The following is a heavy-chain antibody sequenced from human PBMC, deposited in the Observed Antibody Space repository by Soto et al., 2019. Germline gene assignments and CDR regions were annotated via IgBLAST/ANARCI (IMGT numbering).Heavy chain of an antibody. CDR2: IYYSGST. CDR3: ARSPIVVVPAAIGGMDV. CDR1: GGSISSYY. Sequence: PSETLSLTCTVSGGSISSYYLSWIRQPPGKGLEWIGYIYYSGSTDHNPSLKSRVTISVDTSKSQFSLKLSSVTAADTAVYYCARSPIVVVPAAIGGMDVWGQGTTVTVYS. J-gene: IGHJ6*02. D-gene: IGHD2-2*01. V-gene: IGHV4-59*01.